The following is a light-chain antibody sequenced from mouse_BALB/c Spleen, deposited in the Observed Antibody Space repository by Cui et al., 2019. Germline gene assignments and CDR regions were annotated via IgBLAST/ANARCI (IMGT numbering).Light chain of an antibody. Sequence: QIVLTKSQALMSASPGDKVTMTCSASSSVSYMYWYQQKPRSSPKPWIYLTSNLASGVPARFSGSGSGTSYSLTISSMEAEDAATYYCQQWSSNPPTFGSGTKLEIK. J-gene: IGKJ4*01. V-gene: IGKV4-68*01. CDR3: QQWSSNPPT. CDR1: SSVSY. CDR2: LTS.